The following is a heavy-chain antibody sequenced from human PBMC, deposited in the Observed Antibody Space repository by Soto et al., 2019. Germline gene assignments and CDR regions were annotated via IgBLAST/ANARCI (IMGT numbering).Heavy chain of an antibody. D-gene: IGHD6-13*01. Sequence: QVQLVQSGAEVKKPGASVKVSCKPSGYTFTSYGISWVRLAPGRGPEWMGWISTYNGNTNYAQKFQGRVTMATDTSTSTAYMELRSLRSDDTAVYYCARDLIAATGADYWGQGTLVTVSS. CDR2: ISTYNGNT. J-gene: IGHJ4*02. CDR1: GYTFTSYG. CDR3: ARDLIAATGADY. V-gene: IGHV1-18*01.